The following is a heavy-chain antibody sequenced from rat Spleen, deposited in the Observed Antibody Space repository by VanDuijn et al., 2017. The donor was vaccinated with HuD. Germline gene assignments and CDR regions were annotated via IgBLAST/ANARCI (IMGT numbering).Heavy chain of an antibody. Sequence: EVQLVESGGGLVQPGRSLELSCVASGFTFNDYWMTWIRQAPGKGLEWVASISKAGGNTYYPDSVKGRFTISRDNAKSTLYLQMDSLRSEDTATYYCTRRGITGLFDYWGQGVMVTVSS. CDR2: ISKAGGNT. CDR1: GFTFNDYW. D-gene: IGHD5-1*01. CDR3: TRRGITGLFDY. V-gene: IGHV5-31*01. J-gene: IGHJ2*01.